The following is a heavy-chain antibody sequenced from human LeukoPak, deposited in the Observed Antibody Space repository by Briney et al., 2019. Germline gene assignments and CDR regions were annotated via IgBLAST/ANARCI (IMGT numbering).Heavy chain of an antibody. CDR3: ARDQGSGWYQNERPLHRGSFDY. D-gene: IGHD6-19*01. CDR2: IIPIFGTA. Sequence: SVKVSCKASGGTFSSYAISWVRQAPGQGLEWMGRIIPIFGTANYAQEFQGRVTITTDESTSTAYMELSSLRSEDTAVYYCARDQGSGWYQNERPLHRGSFDYWGQGTLVTVSS. J-gene: IGHJ4*02. CDR1: GGTFSSYA. V-gene: IGHV1-69*05.